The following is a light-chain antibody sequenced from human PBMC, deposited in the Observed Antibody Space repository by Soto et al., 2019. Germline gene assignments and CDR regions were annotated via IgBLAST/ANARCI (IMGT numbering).Light chain of an antibody. Sequence: DIQMTQSPSTLSASVGDRVTITCRASQSISSWLAWYQQKPGKAPKLLIYDASSLDSGVPSRFSGSGSGTEFTLTISSLPPDDFATYYCQQYNSYPTTFGQGTKVEIK. CDR2: DAS. J-gene: IGKJ1*01. V-gene: IGKV1-5*01. CDR1: QSISSW. CDR3: QQYNSYPTT.